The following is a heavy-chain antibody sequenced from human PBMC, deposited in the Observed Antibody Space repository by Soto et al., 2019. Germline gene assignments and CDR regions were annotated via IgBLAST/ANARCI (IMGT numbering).Heavy chain of an antibody. CDR2: ISGSGGST. J-gene: IGHJ4*02. V-gene: IGHV3-23*01. D-gene: IGHD2-21*02. Sequence: EVQLLESGGGLVQPGGSLRLSCAASGFTFSSYAMSWVRQAPGKGLEWVSAISGSGGSTYYADSVKGRFTISRDNSKNPLYLQMNSLRAEDTAVYYCAKDRRWGVVVTAGWDYWGQGTLVTVSS. CDR3: AKDRRWGVVVTAGWDY. CDR1: GFTFSSYA.